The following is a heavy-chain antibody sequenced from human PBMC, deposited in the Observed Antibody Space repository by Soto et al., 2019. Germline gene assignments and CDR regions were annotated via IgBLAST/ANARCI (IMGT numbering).Heavy chain of an antibody. D-gene: IGHD2-15*01. Sequence: QVQLVQSGGEVKKPGASVRVSCKASGYTFNNYAISWVRQAPGHGPEWMGWISTYNGNTHYAQNLQGRVTMTRDTSTSTAYMELRSLRSDDTAVYYCARQWSTVVGPYHYWGQVNLVTVSS. V-gene: IGHV1-18*01. CDR1: GYTFNNYA. CDR2: ISTYNGNT. J-gene: IGHJ4*02. CDR3: ARQWSTVVGPYHY.